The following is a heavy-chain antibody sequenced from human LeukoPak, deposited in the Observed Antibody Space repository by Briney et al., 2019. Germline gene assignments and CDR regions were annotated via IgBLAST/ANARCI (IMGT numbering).Heavy chain of an antibody. J-gene: IGHJ4*02. CDR1: GASMSSYY. D-gene: IGHD6-13*01. Sequence: SETPSLTCTVSGASMSSYYWSWIRRPPGKGLEWIGFRYYSGSTNYNPSLKSRVTISIDTSKNQFSLKVTSVTAADTAVYYCARGGGDSSSSQDFDYWGQGILVTVSS. CDR2: RYYSGST. CDR3: ARGGGDSSSSQDFDY. V-gene: IGHV4-59*01.